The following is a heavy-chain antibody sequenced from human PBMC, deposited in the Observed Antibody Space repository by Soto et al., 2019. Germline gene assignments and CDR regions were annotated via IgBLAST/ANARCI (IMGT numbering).Heavy chain of an antibody. J-gene: IGHJ3*02. CDR1: GGTFNGHS. CDR2: IIPMFNTS. V-gene: IGHV1-69*13. D-gene: IGHD4-17*01. CDR3: TSVDTVLAGADSALDI. Sequence: GASVKVSCKASGGTFNGHSFSWVRQAPGQGLEWMGSIIPMFNTSTYAQRFQGRVTITADESTTTAYMDLSSLTSEDTAVYYCTSVDTVLAGADSALDIWGQGTLVTVSS.